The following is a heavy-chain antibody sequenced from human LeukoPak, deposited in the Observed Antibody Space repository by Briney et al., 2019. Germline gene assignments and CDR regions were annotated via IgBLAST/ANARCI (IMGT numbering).Heavy chain of an antibody. V-gene: IGHV3-23*01. J-gene: IGHJ3*02. Sequence: GGSLRLPCAASGFTFSSYAMSWVRQAPGKGLEWVSAISGSGGSTYYADSVKGRFTISRDNSKNTLYLQMNSLRAEDTAVYYCAKGGIRFLEWLLSLDAFDIWGQGTMVTVSS. CDR3: AKGGIRFLEWLLSLDAFDI. CDR1: GFTFSSYA. D-gene: IGHD3-3*01. CDR2: ISGSGGST.